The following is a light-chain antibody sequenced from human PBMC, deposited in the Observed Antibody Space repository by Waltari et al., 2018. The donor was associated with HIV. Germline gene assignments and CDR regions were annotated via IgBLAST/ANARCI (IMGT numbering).Light chain of an antibody. Sequence: QAVLTQPASLSASPGTSASLTCSLRSGINVDTYRIYWYQQKPGSPPQYLLKYKSDSDRQQGSGVPSRFSGSKEASANAGILLISGLQSEDEADYYCMIWHSSAWVFGGGTKLTVL. CDR2: YKSDSDR. V-gene: IGLV5-45*01. CDR3: MIWHSSAWV. CDR1: SGINVDTYR. J-gene: IGLJ3*02.